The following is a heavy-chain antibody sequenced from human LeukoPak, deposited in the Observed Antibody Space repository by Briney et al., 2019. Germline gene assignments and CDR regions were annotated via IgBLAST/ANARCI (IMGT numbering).Heavy chain of an antibody. CDR2: ISYDGSNK. V-gene: IGHV3-30-3*01. J-gene: IGHJ4*02. CDR3: AREDGYGAYYFDY. D-gene: IGHD5-18*01. CDR1: GFTFSDYA. Sequence: GGSLRLSCATSGFTFSDYAMHWVRQAPGRGLEWVAVISYDGSNKYYADSVKGRFTISRDNSKNTLYLQMNSLRAEDTAVYYCAREDGYGAYYFDYWGQGTLVTVSS.